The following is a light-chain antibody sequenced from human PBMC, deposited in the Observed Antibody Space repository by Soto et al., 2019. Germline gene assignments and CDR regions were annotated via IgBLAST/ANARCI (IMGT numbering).Light chain of an antibody. V-gene: IGLV2-14*01. Sequence: QSVLSQPASVSGSPGQSITISCTRSSSDFTNYHYVSWYLQHPGKAPKLIIHEVSHRPPGVSNRFSGSKSGNTASLTITGVQAEDEADYFCTSYLDSIGNVVVGTGTKLTV. CDR2: EVS. J-gene: IGLJ1*01. CDR1: SSDFTNYHY. CDR3: TSYLDSIGNVV.